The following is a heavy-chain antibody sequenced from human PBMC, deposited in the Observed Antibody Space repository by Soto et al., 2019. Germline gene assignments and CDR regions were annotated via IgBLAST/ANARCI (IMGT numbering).Heavy chain of an antibody. CDR1: GYTFTGYY. CDR3: ARDFYGDHASYDFDY. Sequence: SVQVSCMASGYTFTGYYMHWVRQAPGQGLEWMGWINPNSGGTNYAQKFQGRVTMTRDTSISTAYMELSRLRSDDTAVYYCARDFYGDHASYDFDYWGQGPLVTVSS. D-gene: IGHD4-17*01. CDR2: INPNSGGT. J-gene: IGHJ4*02. V-gene: IGHV1-2*02.